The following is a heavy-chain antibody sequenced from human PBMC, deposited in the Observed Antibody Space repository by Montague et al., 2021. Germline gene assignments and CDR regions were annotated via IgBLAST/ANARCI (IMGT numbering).Heavy chain of an antibody. CDR1: SGSIFHAH. J-gene: IGHJ5*02. CDR3: AKQDYFVSGTSYEGFDP. D-gene: IGHD3-10*01. CDR2: MFYGVAT. V-gene: IGHV4-59*08. Sequence: SETLSLTCTVSSGSIFHAHWSWVRQPPGKGLEWLGSMFYGVATSNNPSLKSRVTTSIGTSTNQFSLKLSFVTAADTAVYYCAKQDYFVSGTSYEGFDPWGQGILVTVSS.